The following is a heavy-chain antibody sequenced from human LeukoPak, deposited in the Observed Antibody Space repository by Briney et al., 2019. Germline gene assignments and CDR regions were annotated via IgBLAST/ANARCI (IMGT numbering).Heavy chain of an antibody. CDR1: GFTFSSNG. D-gene: IGHD2-15*01. J-gene: IGHJ6*03. CDR3: AKDRCSGGIGCYYYYMDV. V-gene: IGHV3-30*18. Sequence: GGSLRLSCAASGFTFSSNGMHWVRQAPGKGLEWVAVISYDGSNKHYADSVKGRFTTSRDNSKNTLYLEINSLTPEDTAVYYCAKDRCSGGIGCYYYYMDVWGKGTTVTISS. CDR2: ISYDGSNK.